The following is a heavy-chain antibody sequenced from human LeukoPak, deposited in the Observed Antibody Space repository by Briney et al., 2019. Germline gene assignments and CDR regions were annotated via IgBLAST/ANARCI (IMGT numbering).Heavy chain of an antibody. Sequence: SETLSLTCTVSGGSISSYYWSWIRQPPEKGLEWIGYIIYSGGTNYNPSLKSRVTISVDTSKNQFSLKLSSVTAADTAVYYCARVRTYCSSTSCFTHWFDPWGQGTLVTVSS. CDR2: IIYSGGT. D-gene: IGHD2-2*01. J-gene: IGHJ5*02. CDR3: ARVRTYCSSTSCFTHWFDP. V-gene: IGHV4-59*08. CDR1: GGSISSYY.